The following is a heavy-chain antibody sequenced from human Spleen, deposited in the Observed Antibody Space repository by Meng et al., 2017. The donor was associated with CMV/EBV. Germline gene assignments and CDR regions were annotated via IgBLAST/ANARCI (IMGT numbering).Heavy chain of an antibody. V-gene: IGHV1-2*02. CDR3: ATARLGNWYDP. CDR2: INPNSGGK. CDR1: GYTFACYY. J-gene: IGHJ5*02. Sequence: SCKAAGYTFACYYARWGRQGRGKGSEGMGWINPNSGGKKYAQKFQGRVTMTRDSSINTAYMELSSLKSDDTAVYYCATARLGNWYDPWGQGTLVTVSS.